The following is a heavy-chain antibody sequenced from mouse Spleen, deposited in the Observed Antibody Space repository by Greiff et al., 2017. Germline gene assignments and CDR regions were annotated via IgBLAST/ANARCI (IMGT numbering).Heavy chain of an antibody. V-gene: IGHV5-6-5*01. CDR1: GFTFSSYA. D-gene: IGHD2-3*01. CDR3: ASSIYLYYAMDY. J-gene: IGHJ4*01. CDR2: ISSGGST. Sequence: EVNVVESGGGLVKPGGSLKLSCAASGFTFSSYAMSWVRQTPEKRLEWVASISSGGSTYYPDSVKGRFTISRDNARNILYLQMSSLRSEDTAMYYCASSIYLYYAMDYWGQGTSVTVSS.